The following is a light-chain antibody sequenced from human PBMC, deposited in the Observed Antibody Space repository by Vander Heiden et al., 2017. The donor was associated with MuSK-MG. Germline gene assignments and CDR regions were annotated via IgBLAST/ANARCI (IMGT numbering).Light chain of an antibody. J-gene: IGKJ1*01. CDR1: HSVSSN. V-gene: IGKV3-15*01. CDR3: QQDNNWPL. Sequence: IVMKPSPATLSVSPGERATLSCRARHSVSSNLAWYQQKPGQAPRLLIYGASTRATGIPARCSGSGSGTEFTLTISSLQSEDFAVYYCQQDNNWPLFGQGTKVEIK. CDR2: GAS.